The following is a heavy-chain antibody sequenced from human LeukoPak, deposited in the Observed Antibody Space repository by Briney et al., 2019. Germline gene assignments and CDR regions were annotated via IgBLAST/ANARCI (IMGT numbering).Heavy chain of an antibody. CDR2: ISGSGDRK. Sequence: GGSLRLSCAASGFTFTISAMAWVRQAPGKGLEWVSGISGSGDRKDYADSVKGRVTISRDNRKNTLHLEMNSLRVEDTAVYYCAKEGGYSSTWYWGQGTLVTVSS. CDR1: GFTFTISA. J-gene: IGHJ4*02. V-gene: IGHV3-23*01. D-gene: IGHD6-13*01. CDR3: AKEGGYSSTWY.